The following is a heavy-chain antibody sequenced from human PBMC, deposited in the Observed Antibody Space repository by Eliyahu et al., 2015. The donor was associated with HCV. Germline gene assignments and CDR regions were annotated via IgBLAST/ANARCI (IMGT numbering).Heavy chain of an antibody. CDR1: GFTVSSNY. V-gene: IGHV3-53*01. J-gene: IGHJ4*02. Sequence: EVQLVESGGGLIQPGGSLRLSCAASGFTVSSNYMSWVRQAPGKGLEWVSVIYSGGSTYYADSVKGRFTISRDNSKNTLYLQMNSLRAEDTAVYYCARRSPDYGGNPYDYWGQGTLVTVSS. CDR3: ARRSPDYGGNPYDY. D-gene: IGHD4-23*01. CDR2: IYSGGST.